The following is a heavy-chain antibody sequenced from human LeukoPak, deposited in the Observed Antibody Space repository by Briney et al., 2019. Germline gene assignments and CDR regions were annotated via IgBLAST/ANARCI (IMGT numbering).Heavy chain of an antibody. J-gene: IGHJ3*02. Sequence: PGGSLRLSCAASGFTFSSYEMNWVRQAPGKGLEWVSYISSSGSTIYYADSVKGRFTISRDNAKNSLYLQMNSLRAEDTAVYYCARESYYDSSGYYAGGAFDIWGQGTMVTVSS. D-gene: IGHD3-22*01. V-gene: IGHV3-48*03. CDR3: ARESYYDSSGYYAGGAFDI. CDR1: GFTFSSYE. CDR2: ISSSGSTI.